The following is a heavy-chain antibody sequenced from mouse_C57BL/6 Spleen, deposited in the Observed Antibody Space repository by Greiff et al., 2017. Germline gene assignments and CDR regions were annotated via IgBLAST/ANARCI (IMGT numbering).Heavy chain of an antibody. D-gene: IGHD3-2*02. Sequence: EVKLQESGGGLVQPGGSLKLSCAASGFTFSDYYMYWVRQTPEKRLEWVAYISNGGGSTYYPDTVKGRFTISRDNAKNTLYLQMSRLKSEDTAMYYCARGTAQARVDYWGQGTTLTVSS. V-gene: IGHV5-12*01. CDR2: ISNGGGST. J-gene: IGHJ2*01. CDR1: GFTFSDYY. CDR3: ARGTAQARVDY.